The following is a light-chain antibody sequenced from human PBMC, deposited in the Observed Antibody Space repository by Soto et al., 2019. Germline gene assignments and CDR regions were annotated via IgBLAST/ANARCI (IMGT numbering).Light chain of an antibody. CDR2: GAS. CDR3: QPYNNWPRT. V-gene: IGKV3-15*01. CDR1: QSVSSN. Sequence: EIVRTRYPATLSVSPGERYTLSCRASQSVSSNLAWYQQKPGQSPRLLIYGASTRATGIPARFSGSGSGTEFTLTISSLQSEDFAVYYCQPYNNWPRTVGQETQVEIK. J-gene: IGKJ1*01.